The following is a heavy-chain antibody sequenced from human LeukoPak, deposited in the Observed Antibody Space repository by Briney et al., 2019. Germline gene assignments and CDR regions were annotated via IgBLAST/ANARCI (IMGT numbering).Heavy chain of an antibody. Sequence: SETLSLTCTVSAGSISSYYWSWIRQPPGKGLEWIGYIYYSGSTNYNPSLKSRVTMSVDTSKNQFSLKLSSVTAVDTAVYYCARAGYSSGWYIIGDYWGQGTLVTVSS. CDR3: ARAGYSSGWYIIGDY. CDR2: IYYSGST. CDR1: AGSISSYY. D-gene: IGHD6-19*01. V-gene: IGHV4-59*12. J-gene: IGHJ4*02.